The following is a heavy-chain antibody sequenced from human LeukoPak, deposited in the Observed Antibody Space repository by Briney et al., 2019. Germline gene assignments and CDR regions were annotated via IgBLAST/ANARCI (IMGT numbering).Heavy chain of an antibody. Sequence: SETLCLTCTVSGGSISSYYWSWIRQPPGKGLEWIGYIYYSGSTNYNPSLKSRVTISVDTSKNQFSLKLSSVTAADTAVYYCAREVYSPYYFDYWGQGTLVTVSS. CDR3: AREVYSPYYFDY. D-gene: IGHD6-13*01. J-gene: IGHJ4*02. V-gene: IGHV4-59*01. CDR1: GGSISSYY. CDR2: IYYSGST.